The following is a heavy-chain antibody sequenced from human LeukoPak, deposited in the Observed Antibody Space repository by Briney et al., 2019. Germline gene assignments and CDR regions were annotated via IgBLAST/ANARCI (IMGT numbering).Heavy chain of an antibody. V-gene: IGHV4-34*01. D-gene: IGHD3-9*01. Sequence: SETLSLTCAVYGGSFSGYYWSWIRHPPGKGLELIGEINHSGSTNYNPSLKSRVTISVDTSKNQFSLKLSSVTAADTAVYYCARGRLGPDYWGQGTLVTVSS. J-gene: IGHJ4*02. CDR2: INHSGST. CDR1: GGSFSGYY. CDR3: ARGRLGPDY.